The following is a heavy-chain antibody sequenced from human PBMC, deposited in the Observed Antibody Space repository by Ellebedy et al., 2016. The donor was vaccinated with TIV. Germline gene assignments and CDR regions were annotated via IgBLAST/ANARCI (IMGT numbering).Heavy chain of an antibody. CDR2: LLFDGNNK. Sequence: GGSLRLXXAASGFTFSSYGMHWVRQAPGKGLEWVAALLFDGNNKHYADSVKGRFTISRDTSKNTLFLQVNSLRADDTAVYYCAKAGRSYGDFHYLDNWGQGTLVTVSS. V-gene: IGHV3-30*18. CDR1: GFTFSSYG. J-gene: IGHJ4*02. CDR3: AKAGRSYGDFHYLDN. D-gene: IGHD4-17*01.